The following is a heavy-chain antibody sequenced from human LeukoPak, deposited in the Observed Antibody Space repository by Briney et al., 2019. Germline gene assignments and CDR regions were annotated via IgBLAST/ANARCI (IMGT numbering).Heavy chain of an antibody. CDR2: ISSSSSYI. CDR3: ARDFYGGNSVFDY. J-gene: IGHJ4*02. D-gene: IGHD4-23*01. Sequence: PGGSLRLSCAASGFTFSSYSMNWVRQAPGKGLEWVSSISSSSSYIYYADSVKGRFTISRDNAKNSLYLQMNSLRAEDTAVYYCARDFYGGNSVFDYWGQGTPVTVSS. CDR1: GFTFSSYS. V-gene: IGHV3-21*01.